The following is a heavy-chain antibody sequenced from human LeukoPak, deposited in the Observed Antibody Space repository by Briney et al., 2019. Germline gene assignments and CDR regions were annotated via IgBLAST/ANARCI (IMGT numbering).Heavy chain of an antibody. CDR1: GFNFGSYS. CDR3: APKSASGNYPLDY. J-gene: IGHJ4*02. V-gene: IGHV3-23*01. Sequence: GGSLRLSCAASGFNFGSYSMTWVRQAPGKGLEWVSVISADSATTFYADSVKGRFTISRDNAKNTVFLQMSSLRAEDTALYYCAPKSASGNYPLDYWGQGTLVTVSS. CDR2: ISADSATT. D-gene: IGHD3-10*01.